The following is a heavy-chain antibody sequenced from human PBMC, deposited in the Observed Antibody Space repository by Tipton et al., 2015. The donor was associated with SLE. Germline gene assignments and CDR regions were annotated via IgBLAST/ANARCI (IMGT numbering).Heavy chain of an antibody. CDR1: GASISSGGHS. CDR2: LYHTGST. Sequence: TLSLTCAVTGASISSGGHSWSWIRQPPGKGLEWIGYLYHTGSTYSNPSLKSRVTISIDRSNNQFSLRLTFLTAADTAVYYCARHPPGSGSDWNYYFDSWGQGTLVTVSS. CDR3: ARHPPGSGSDWNYYFDS. D-gene: IGHD3-10*01. J-gene: IGHJ4*02. V-gene: IGHV4-30-2*02.